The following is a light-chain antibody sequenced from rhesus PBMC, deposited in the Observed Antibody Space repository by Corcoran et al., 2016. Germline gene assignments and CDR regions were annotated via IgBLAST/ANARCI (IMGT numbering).Light chain of an antibody. CDR1: QGITND. CDR2: EAS. V-gene: IGKV1-25*01. CDR3: QHYYSTPLT. Sequence: DIQMTQSPSSLSASVGDRVTITCRASQGITNDLAWYQQKPGETPKLLIYEASSLQSGIPSRFSGSGSGTYFPLTISSLQSEDFATYYCQHYYSTPLTFGGGTKVEIK. J-gene: IGKJ4*01.